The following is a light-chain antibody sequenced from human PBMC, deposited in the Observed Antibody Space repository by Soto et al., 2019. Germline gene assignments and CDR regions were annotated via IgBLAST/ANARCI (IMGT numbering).Light chain of an antibody. V-gene: IGLV2-23*01. CDR3: CSYAGSSTYV. Sequence: QSALTQPASVSGSPGQSISISSTGTSSDVGNYNLVSWYQQDPGKAPKLMIYEGSKRPSGVSNRFSGSKSGNTASLTISGLQAEDEADYYCCSYAGSSTYVFGTGTKLTVL. CDR1: SSDVGNYNL. J-gene: IGLJ1*01. CDR2: EGS.